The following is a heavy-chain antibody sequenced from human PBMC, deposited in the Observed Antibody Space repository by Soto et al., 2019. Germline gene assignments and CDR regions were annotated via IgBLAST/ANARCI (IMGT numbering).Heavy chain of an antibody. V-gene: IGHV1-3*01. CDR1: GYTFTSYA. J-gene: IGHJ4*02. Sequence: QVQLVQSGAEVKKPGASVKVSCKASGYTFTSYAMHWVRQAPGQRLEWMGWINAGNGNTKYSQKFQGRGTITRETSASTADRELSSLRSEDTAVYYCARGPGGPDGPGDYWGQGTLVTVSS. D-gene: IGHD2-15*01. CDR3: ARGPGGPDGPGDY. CDR2: INAGNGNT.